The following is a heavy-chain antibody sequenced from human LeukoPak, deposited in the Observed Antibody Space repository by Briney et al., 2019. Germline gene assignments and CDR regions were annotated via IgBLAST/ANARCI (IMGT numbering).Heavy chain of an antibody. CDR3: ARNAYSGIAAAVY. Sequence: SVKVSCKASGGTFSSYAISLVRQAPGQGLEWMGRIIPILGIANYAQKFQGRVTITADKSTSTAYMELSSLRSEDTAVYYCARNAYSGIAAAVYWGQGTLVTVSS. V-gene: IGHV1-69*04. CDR2: IIPILGIA. J-gene: IGHJ4*02. D-gene: IGHD6-13*01. CDR1: GGTFSSYA.